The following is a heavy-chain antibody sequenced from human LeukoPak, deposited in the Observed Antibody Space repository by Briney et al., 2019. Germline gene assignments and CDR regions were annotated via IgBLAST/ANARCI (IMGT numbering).Heavy chain of an antibody. CDR2: ISGSGGST. CDR1: GFTFSSYS. CDR3: AKVPAPTVYYFDY. Sequence: PGGSLRLSCAASGFTFSSYSMNWVRQAPGKGLEWVSAISGSGGSTYYADSVKGRFTISRDNSKNTLYLQMNSLRAEDTAVYYCAKVPAPTVYYFDYWGQGTLVTVSS. V-gene: IGHV3-23*01. J-gene: IGHJ4*02.